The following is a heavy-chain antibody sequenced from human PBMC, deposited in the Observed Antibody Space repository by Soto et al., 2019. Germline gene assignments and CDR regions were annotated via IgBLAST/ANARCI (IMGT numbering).Heavy chain of an antibody. Sequence: EVQLVESGGGLVQPGGSLRLSCADSGVGFNGYDMHWVRQAPGKNLEWVAAISTAGDTYYLGSVKGRFTISREDAKNSLSLQMNSLRVGDTAVYYCARGGDRFDGMDVWGQGTTVTVSS. D-gene: IGHD3-16*01. J-gene: IGHJ6*02. CDR2: ISTAGDT. CDR1: GVGFNGYD. V-gene: IGHV3-13*01. CDR3: ARGGDRFDGMDV.